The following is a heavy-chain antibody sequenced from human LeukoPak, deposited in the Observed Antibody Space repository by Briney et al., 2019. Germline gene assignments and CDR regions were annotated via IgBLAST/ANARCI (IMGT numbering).Heavy chain of an antibody. CDR3: AREEYCTNAVCFPDY. D-gene: IGHD2-8*01. CDR1: GGTFSSYA. Sequence: SVKVSCKASGGTFSSYAISWVRQAPGQGLEWMGGIIPIFGTANYAQKFQGRVTITADESTSTAYMELSSLRAEDTAVYYCAREEYCTNAVCFPDYWGQGALVTASS. CDR2: IIPIFGTA. J-gene: IGHJ4*02. V-gene: IGHV1-69*13.